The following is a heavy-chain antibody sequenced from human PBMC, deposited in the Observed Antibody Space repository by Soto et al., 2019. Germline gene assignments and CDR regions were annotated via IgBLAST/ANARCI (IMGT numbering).Heavy chain of an antibody. Sequence: ASVKVSCKTSGYTFTNHGVNWVRQAPGQGLEWMGWISAYNGDTDYAQKFQDRVTMTIDTSTNTVFMELRSLRSDDTAVYYCARDLDYSTSICAYWGQGTLVTVSS. CDR1: GYTFTNHG. CDR2: ISAYNGDT. CDR3: ARDLDYSTSICAY. D-gene: IGHD4-4*01. J-gene: IGHJ4*02. V-gene: IGHV1-18*04.